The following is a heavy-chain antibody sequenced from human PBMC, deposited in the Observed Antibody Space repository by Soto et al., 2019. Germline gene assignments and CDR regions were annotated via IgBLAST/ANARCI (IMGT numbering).Heavy chain of an antibody. CDR1: GFTFSSYA. J-gene: IGHJ4*02. Sequence: PGGSLRLSCAASGFTFSSYAMSWVRQAPGKGLEWVSSISKSDYTYYSDSVKGRFTISRDNAKNSVSLQMNTLRVEDTAVYYCAREDSIIIPAGSDFWGQGTLVTVSS. V-gene: IGHV3-21*01. CDR2: ISKSDYT. CDR3: AREDSIIIPAGSDF. D-gene: IGHD2-2*01.